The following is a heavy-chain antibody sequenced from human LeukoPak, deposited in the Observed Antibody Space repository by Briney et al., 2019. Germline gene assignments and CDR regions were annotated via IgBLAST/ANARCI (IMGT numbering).Heavy chain of an antibody. CDR3: ARGGRGGYNYLY. CDR2: IYYIGST. D-gene: IGHD5-24*01. Sequence: PSETLSLTCNVSGDSMNTYYWSWIRQPPGKGREWIGYIYYIGSTNYNPSLRGRVTISIDTSKNQFSLKVSSVTAADTAVYYCARGGRGGYNYLYWGHGTLVTVSS. J-gene: IGHJ4*01. CDR1: GDSMNTYY. V-gene: IGHV4-59*01.